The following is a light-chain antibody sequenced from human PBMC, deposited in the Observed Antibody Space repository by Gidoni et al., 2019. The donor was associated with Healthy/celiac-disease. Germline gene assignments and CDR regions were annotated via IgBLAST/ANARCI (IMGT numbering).Light chain of an antibody. CDR3: NSRDSSGNHWV. CDR2: GKN. Sequence: SELTQDPAVSVALGQTVRSPCQGDSLRSYYASWYQQKPGQAPVLVIYGKNNRPSGIPDRFSASRSGNTASLTITGAQAEDEADYYCNSRDSSGNHWVFGGGTKLTAL. V-gene: IGLV3-19*01. CDR1: SLRSYY. J-gene: IGLJ3*02.